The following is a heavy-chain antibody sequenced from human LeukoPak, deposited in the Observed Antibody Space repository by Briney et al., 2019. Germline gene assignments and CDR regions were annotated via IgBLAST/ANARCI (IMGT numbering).Heavy chain of an antibody. Sequence: SETLSLTCAVSGGSISSSHWWSWVRQPPGKGLEWIGYIYYSGSTNYNPSLKSRVTISVDTSKNQFSLKLSSVTAADTAVYYCASLYCSSTSCYEIDYWGQGTLVTVSS. CDR1: GGSISSSHW. J-gene: IGHJ4*02. V-gene: IGHV4-4*02. D-gene: IGHD2-2*01. CDR2: IYYSGST. CDR3: ASLYCSSTSCYEIDY.